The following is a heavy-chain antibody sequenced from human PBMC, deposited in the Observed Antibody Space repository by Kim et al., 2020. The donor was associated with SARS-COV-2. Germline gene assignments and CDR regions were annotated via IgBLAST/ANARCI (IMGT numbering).Heavy chain of an antibody. D-gene: IGHD1-26*01. V-gene: IGHV2-70*01. Sequence: TSLKTRLTISKDTSKNQVVLTMTNMDPVDTATYYCARIRRYSGNNFCDYWGQGTLVTVSS. J-gene: IGHJ4*02. CDR3: ARIRRYSGNNFCDY.